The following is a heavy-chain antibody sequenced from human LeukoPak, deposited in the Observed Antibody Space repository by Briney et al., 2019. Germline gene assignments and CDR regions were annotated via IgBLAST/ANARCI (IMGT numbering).Heavy chain of an antibody. CDR1: GFTFSSYS. CDR3: ARDSLLEPFDY. CDR2: ISSSSSYI. Sequence: KTGGSLRLSCAASGFTFSSYSMNWVRQAPGKGLGWVSSISSSSSYIYYADSVKGRFTISRDNAKNSLYLQMNSLRAEDTAVYYCARDSLLEPFDYWGQGTLVTVSS. J-gene: IGHJ4*02. D-gene: IGHD1-1*01. V-gene: IGHV3-21*01.